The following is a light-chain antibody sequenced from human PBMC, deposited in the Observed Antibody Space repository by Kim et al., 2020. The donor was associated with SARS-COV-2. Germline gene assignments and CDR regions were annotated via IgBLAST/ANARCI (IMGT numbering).Light chain of an antibody. CDR3: QQYGTAPQN. CDR1: QSGSNNN. CDR2: HAA. Sequence: PGERDTLLCRARQSGSNNNVAGYQQNPGRAPRLLLWHAASRATGIPDMFSDSGSGTDYIHTIRRLGRGECAVYYCQQYGTAPQNLGQGTKREI. J-gene: IGKJ2*01. V-gene: IGKV3-20*01.